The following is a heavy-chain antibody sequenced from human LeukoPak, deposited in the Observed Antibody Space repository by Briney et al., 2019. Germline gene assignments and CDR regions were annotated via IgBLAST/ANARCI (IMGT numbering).Heavy chain of an antibody. CDR2: INHSGST. Sequence: SETLSLTCAVYGVSFSGYYWRWVRQPPGKGLEWIGEINHSGSTNYNPPIKSRVTISVDASKYQFSLSLTSVTAADTAVYYCARLYIGGYSRSTNYNWFDPGGQGTLVTVSS. CDR3: ARLYIGGYSRSTNYNWFDP. D-gene: IGHD6-6*01. J-gene: IGHJ5*02. V-gene: IGHV4-34*01. CDR1: GVSFSGYY.